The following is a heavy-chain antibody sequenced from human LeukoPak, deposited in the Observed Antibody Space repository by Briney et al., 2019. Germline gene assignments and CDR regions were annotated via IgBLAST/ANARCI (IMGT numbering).Heavy chain of an antibody. Sequence: SVKVSCKASGGTFSSYAISWVRQAPGQGLEWMGGIIPIFGTANYAQKFQGRVTITADESTSTAYMELSSLRSEDTAVYYCARGTREYSSSSPYYYMDVWGKGTTVSVSS. CDR1: GGTFSSYA. V-gene: IGHV1-69*01. CDR2: IIPIFGTA. D-gene: IGHD6-6*01. J-gene: IGHJ6*03. CDR3: ARGTREYSSSSPYYYMDV.